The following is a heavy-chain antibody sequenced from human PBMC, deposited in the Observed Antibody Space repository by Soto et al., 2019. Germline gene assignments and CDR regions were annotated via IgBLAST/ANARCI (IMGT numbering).Heavy chain of an antibody. J-gene: IGHJ4*02. CDR2: ISYDGSVE. Sequence: PGGSLRLSCAASGCTFSKYGMHWVRQAPGKGLEWVAVISYDGSVEYYGDSVKGRFTISRDNSQHTLFLQMTSLRAEDTAVYYCAKPSEPFRAPYYFDSWGRGTLVTVSS. CDR3: AKPSEPFRAPYYFDS. CDR1: GCTFSKYG. V-gene: IGHV3-30*18. D-gene: IGHD1-26*01.